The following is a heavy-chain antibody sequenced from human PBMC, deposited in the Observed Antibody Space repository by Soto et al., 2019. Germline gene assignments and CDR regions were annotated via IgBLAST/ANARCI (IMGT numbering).Heavy chain of an antibody. CDR2: MNPNSGNT. J-gene: IGHJ6*02. V-gene: IGHV1-8*01. CDR3: ARVWAYSNYYYYYGMDV. D-gene: IGHD4-4*01. CDR1: GYTFTSYD. Sequence: ASVKVSCKASGYTFTSYDINWVRQATGQGLEWMGWMNPNSGNTGYAQKFQGRVTMTRNTSISTAYMELSSLRSEDTAVYYCARVWAYSNYYYYYGMDVWGQGTTVTVSS.